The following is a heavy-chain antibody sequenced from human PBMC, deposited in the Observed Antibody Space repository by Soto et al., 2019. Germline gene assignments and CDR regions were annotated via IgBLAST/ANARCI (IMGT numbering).Heavy chain of an antibody. J-gene: IGHJ4*02. CDR3: AREYYDRRVFGVVIIYFDY. Sequence: GGSLRLSCAASGFTFSSYWMSWVRQAPGKGLEWVANIKQDGSEKYYVDSVKGRFTISRDNAKNSLYLQMNSLRAEDTAVYYCAREYYDRRVFGVVIIYFDYWGQGTLVTVSS. CDR2: IKQDGSEK. D-gene: IGHD3-3*01. CDR1: GFTFSSYW. V-gene: IGHV3-7*01.